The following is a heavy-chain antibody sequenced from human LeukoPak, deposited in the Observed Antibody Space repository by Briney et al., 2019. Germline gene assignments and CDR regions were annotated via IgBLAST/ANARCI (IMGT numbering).Heavy chain of an antibody. CDR2: IYYSGST. Sequence: PSETLSLTCTVSGGSISSYYWSWIRQPPGKGLERIGYIYYSGSTNYNPSLKSRVTISVDTSKNQFSLKLSSVTAADTAVYYCARGRLNVATTYYYYYGMDVWGQGTTVTVSS. CDR1: GGSISSYY. CDR3: ARGRLNVATTYYYYYGMDV. D-gene: IGHD5-12*01. V-gene: IGHV4-59*01. J-gene: IGHJ6*02.